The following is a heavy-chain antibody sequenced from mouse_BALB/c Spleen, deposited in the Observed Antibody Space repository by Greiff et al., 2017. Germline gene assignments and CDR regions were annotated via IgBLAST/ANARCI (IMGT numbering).Heavy chain of an antibody. J-gene: IGHJ3*01. D-gene: IGHD1-2*01. CDR2: IWAGGST. V-gene: IGHV2-9*02. CDR3: ARDRTTAPWFAY. Sequence: QVQLKESGPGLVAPSQSLSITCTVSGFSLTSYGVHWVRQPPGKGLEWLGVIWAGGSTNYNSALMSRLSISKDNSKSQVFLKMNSLQTDDTAMYYCARDRTTAPWFAYWGQGTLVTVSA. CDR1: GFSLTSYG.